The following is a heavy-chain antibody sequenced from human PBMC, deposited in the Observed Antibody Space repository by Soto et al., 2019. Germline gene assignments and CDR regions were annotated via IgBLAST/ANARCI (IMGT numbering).Heavy chain of an antibody. D-gene: IGHD2-21*01. J-gene: IGHJ4*02. CDR3: ARVNATLYRHYYFDY. Sequence: SETLSLPCSVSGGTINSGDYFWSWSRQPPGKGLEWIGPIFYTGSTYYSPSLKNRASMSIDTSKNLFSLMLMSLTAADTAVYFCARVNATLYRHYYFDYWGQGTPVTVSS. CDR2: IFYTGST. CDR1: GGTINSGDYF. V-gene: IGHV4-30-4*01.